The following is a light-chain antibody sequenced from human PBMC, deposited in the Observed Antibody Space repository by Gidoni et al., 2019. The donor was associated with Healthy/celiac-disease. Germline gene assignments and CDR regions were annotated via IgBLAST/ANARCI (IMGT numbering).Light chain of an antibody. J-gene: IGLJ2*01. CDR1: SSAVGGYHD. CDR2: DVS. Sequence: QPALTQPAPVSGSPAQSITLSCPGTSSAVGGYHDVSWYQQHPGKAPKLMIYDVSNRPSGVSNRFSGSKSGNTASLTISGLQAEDEAYYYCSSYTSSSTVVFGGGTKLTVL. CDR3: SSYTSSSTVV. V-gene: IGLV2-14*01.